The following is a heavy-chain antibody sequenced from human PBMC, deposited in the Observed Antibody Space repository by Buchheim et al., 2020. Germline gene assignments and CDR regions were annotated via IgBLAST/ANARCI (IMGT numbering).Heavy chain of an antibody. CDR1: GFTFSSYA. CDR3: AKGGDYYGSGSYSPHFDY. CDR2: ISGSGGSP. D-gene: IGHD3-10*01. J-gene: IGHJ4*02. V-gene: IGHV3-23*01. Sequence: EVQLLESGGGLVQPGGSLRLSCAASGFTFSSYAMSWVRQAPGKGLEWVSAISGSGGSPYYADSVKGRFTISRDNSKNTLYLQMNSLRAEDTAVYYCAKGGDYYGSGSYSPHFDYWGQGTL.